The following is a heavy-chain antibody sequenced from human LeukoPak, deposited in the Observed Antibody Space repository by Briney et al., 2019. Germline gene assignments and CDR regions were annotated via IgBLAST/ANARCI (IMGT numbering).Heavy chain of an antibody. J-gene: IGHJ4*02. V-gene: IGHV3-23*01. D-gene: IGHD4-17*01. CDR1: GFTFSSYA. CDR3: AKDDYGDYVPYFDY. Sequence: GGSLRLSCAASGFTFSSYAMSWVRQAPGEGLEWVSAISGSGGSTYYADSVKGRFTISRDNSKNKLYLQMNSLRAEDTAVYYCAKDDYGDYVPYFDYWGQGTLVTVSS. CDR2: ISGSGGST.